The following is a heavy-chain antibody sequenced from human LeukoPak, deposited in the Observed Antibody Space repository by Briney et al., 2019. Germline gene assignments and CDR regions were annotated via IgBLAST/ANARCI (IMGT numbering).Heavy chain of an antibody. CDR1: GYTFTSYG. V-gene: IGHV1-18*01. D-gene: IGHD2-2*01. J-gene: IGHJ4*02. Sequence: ASVKVSCKASGYTFTSYGISWVRQAPGQGLEWMGWISAYNGNTNYAHKLQGRVTMATDTSTSTAYMELRSLRSDDTAVYYCARDLEDIVVVPAALMGYWGQGTLVTVSS. CDR3: ARDLEDIVVVPAALMGY. CDR2: ISAYNGNT.